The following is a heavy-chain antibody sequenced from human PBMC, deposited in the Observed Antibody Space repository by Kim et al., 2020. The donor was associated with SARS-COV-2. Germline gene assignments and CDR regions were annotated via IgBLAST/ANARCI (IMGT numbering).Heavy chain of an antibody. Sequence: SETLSLTCAVYGGSFSGYYWSWIRQPPGKGLEWVGEINHSGSTNYNPSLTSRVTISVDTSKNQFSLKLSSVTAAAAAVYYCARAAIAVAGHYYYYYGMDVWGQGTTVTVSS. CDR3: ARAAIAVAGHYYYYYGMDV. CDR2: INHSGST. J-gene: IGHJ6*02. CDR1: GGSFSGYY. V-gene: IGHV4-34*01. D-gene: IGHD6-19*01.